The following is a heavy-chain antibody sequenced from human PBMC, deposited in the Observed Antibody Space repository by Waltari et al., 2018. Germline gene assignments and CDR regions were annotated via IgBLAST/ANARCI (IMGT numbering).Heavy chain of an antibody. CDR3: ARYRQQLEYYFDY. CDR2: IYYSGST. V-gene: IGHV4-59*01. CDR1: GGSISSYY. D-gene: IGHD6-13*01. Sequence: QVQLQESGPGLVKPSETLSLTCTVPGGSISSYYWSWIRQPPGKGLEWIGYIYYSGSTNYNPSLKSRVTISVDTSKNQFSLKLSSVTAADTAVYYCARYRQQLEYYFDYWGQGTLVTVSS. J-gene: IGHJ4*02.